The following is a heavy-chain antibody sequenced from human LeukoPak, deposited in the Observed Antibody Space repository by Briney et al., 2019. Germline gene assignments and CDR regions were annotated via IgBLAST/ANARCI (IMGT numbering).Heavy chain of an antibody. D-gene: IGHD2-21*02. CDR2: ISGRGDST. CDR3: AKGCGGNCRSDDY. V-gene: IGHV3-23*01. J-gene: IGHJ4*02. CDR1: GFTFSIYG. Sequence: GGSLRLSCAASGFTFSIYGMSWVRQAPGKGLEWVSTISGRGDSTYYADSVKGRFTISRDNSKHTLYLQMNSLRAEDTAVYCCAKGCGGNCRSDDYWGQGTLVIVSS.